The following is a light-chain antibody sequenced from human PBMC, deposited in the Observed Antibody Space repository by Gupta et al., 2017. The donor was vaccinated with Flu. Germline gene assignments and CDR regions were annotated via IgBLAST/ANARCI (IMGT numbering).Light chain of an antibody. Sequence: NFVLTQPHSVSESPGKTVTISCTRSSGSIASNYVHWYQQRPGSAPTTWIYHDNRRPSGVPDRFSGSIDSSSTSAAITMSGLKAEADDYYYCQYDDSTSRVFGGGTKLTVL. CDR1: SGSIASNY. V-gene: IGLV6-57*03. CDR3: QYDDSTSRV. J-gene: IGLJ3*02. CDR2: HDN.